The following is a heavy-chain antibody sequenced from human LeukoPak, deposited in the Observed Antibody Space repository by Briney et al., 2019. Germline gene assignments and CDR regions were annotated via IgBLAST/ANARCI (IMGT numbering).Heavy chain of an antibody. D-gene: IGHD5-24*01. CDR1: GYSFTSYW. Sequence: GESLKISCKGSGYSFTSYWIGWVRQMPGKGLEWMGIIYPGDSDTRYSPSFQGQVTISADKSISTAYLQWSSLKASDTAMYYCASGGNDPEMATIPGYWGQGTLVTVSS. J-gene: IGHJ4*02. CDR3: ASGGNDPEMATIPGY. CDR2: IYPGDSDT. V-gene: IGHV5-51*01.